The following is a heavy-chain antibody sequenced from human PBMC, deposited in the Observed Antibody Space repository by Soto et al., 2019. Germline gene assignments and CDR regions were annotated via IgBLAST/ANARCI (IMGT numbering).Heavy chain of an antibody. D-gene: IGHD4-17*01. CDR3: ARDYLTYGDYSPDAFDI. V-gene: IGHV4-61*01. J-gene: IGHJ3*02. CDR1: GGSVSSGSYY. CDR2: IYYSGST. Sequence: QVQLQESGPGLVKPSETLSLTCTVSGGSVSSGSYYWSWIRQPPGKGLEGIGYIYYSGSTNYNPSLKSRVTISVDTSKNQFSLKLSSVTAADTAVYYCARDYLTYGDYSPDAFDIWGQGTMVTVSS.